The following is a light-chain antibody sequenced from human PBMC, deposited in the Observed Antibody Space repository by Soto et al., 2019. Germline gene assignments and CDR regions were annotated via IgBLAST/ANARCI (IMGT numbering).Light chain of an antibody. CDR2: EVT. J-gene: IGLJ1*01. Sequence: QSALTQPPSASGSPGQSVTISCTGTSSDVGSYNYVSWYQQHPGKAPKLMIYEVTKRPSGVPDRFSGSKSGNTASLTVSGLQAEDEADYYCSSYAGTNNVFGTGTKLTV. CDR1: SSDVGSYNY. CDR3: SSYAGTNNV. V-gene: IGLV2-8*01.